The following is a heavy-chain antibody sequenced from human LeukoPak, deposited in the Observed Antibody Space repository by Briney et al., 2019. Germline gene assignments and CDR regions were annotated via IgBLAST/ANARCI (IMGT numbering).Heavy chain of an antibody. V-gene: IGHV1-18*01. CDR1: GYTFTSYH. J-gene: IGHJ5*02. CDR3: ARVPESSGWYDWFDP. CDR2: ISAYIGNT. D-gene: IGHD6-19*01. Sequence: ASVKVSCKASGYTFTSYHMHWVRQAPGQGLEWMGWISAYIGNTNYAQKLQGRVTMTTDTSTSTAYMELRSLRSDDTAVYYCARVPESSGWYDWFDPWGQGTLVTVSS.